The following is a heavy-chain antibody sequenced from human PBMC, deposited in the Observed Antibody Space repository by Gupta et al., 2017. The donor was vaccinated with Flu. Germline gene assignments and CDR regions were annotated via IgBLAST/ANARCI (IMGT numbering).Heavy chain of an antibody. Sequence: ATGQGLEWMGGIIPIFGSAHYAQKFQGRVTITADDSTSTAYMELNSLRSEDTAVYYCASSPNNFGSGSYLADYWGQGSQVTVYS. CDR3: ASSPNNFGSGSYLADY. CDR2: IIPIFGSA. V-gene: IGHV1-69*01. J-gene: IGHJ4*02. D-gene: IGHD3-10*01.